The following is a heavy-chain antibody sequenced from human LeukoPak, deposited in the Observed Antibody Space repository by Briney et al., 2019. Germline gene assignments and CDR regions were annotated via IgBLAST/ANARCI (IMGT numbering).Heavy chain of an antibody. J-gene: IGHJ4*02. CDR1: GGSFSGYY. Sequence: SETLSLTCAVYGGSFSGYYWSWIRQPPGKGLEWIGEINHSGGTNYNPSLKSRVTISVDTSKNQFSLKLSSVTAADTAVYYCARFMSSTSLAYYFDYWGQGTLVTVSS. CDR2: INHSGGT. V-gene: IGHV4-34*01. CDR3: ARFMSSTSLAYYFDY. D-gene: IGHD2-2*01.